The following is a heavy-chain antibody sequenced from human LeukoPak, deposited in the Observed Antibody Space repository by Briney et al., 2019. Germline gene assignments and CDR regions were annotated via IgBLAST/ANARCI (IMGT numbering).Heavy chain of an antibody. V-gene: IGHV4-38-2*01. CDR2: IDPSGRT. CDR3: ARLLTGDAFDI. J-gene: IGHJ3*02. D-gene: IGHD7-27*01. Sequence: PSETLSLTCAVSGYSISSGYYWGWIRQPPGKGLEWIGSIDPSGRTYYNPTLNRRVTISVDTSTTQFSLKLSSVTAADTAVYYCARLLTGDAFDIWGQGTMVTVSS. CDR1: GYSISSGYY.